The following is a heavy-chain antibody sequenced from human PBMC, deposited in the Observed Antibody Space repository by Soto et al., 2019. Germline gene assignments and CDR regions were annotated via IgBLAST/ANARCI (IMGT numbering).Heavy chain of an antibody. V-gene: IGHV4-34*01. J-gene: IGHJ6*03. CDR1: GGSFSGYY. CDR2: INHSGST. D-gene: IGHD2-2*02. Sequence: PSETLSLTCAVYGGSFSGYYWSWIRQPPGKGLEWIGEINHSGSTNYNPSLKSRVTISVDTSKNQFSLKLSSVTAADTAVYYCARWDHCSSTSCYNYYYMDVWGKGTTVTVSS. CDR3: ARWDHCSSTSCYNYYYMDV.